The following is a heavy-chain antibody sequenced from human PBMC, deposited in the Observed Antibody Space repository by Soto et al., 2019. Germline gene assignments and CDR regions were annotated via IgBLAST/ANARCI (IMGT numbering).Heavy chain of an antibody. Sequence: QLQLQESGPGLVKPSETLSLTCTVSGGSISSSSYYWGWICQAPGKGLERIGSTYYSGSTYYNPSLKSRGAISEDTAKYRFSVKVSSVTAADTAVYYCANHSDILTGYYSYWFAPWCQRTLGTVST. CDR2: TYYSGST. CDR1: GGSISSSSYY. CDR3: ANHSDILTGYYSYWFAP. D-gene: IGHD3-9*01. J-gene: IGHJ5*02. V-gene: IGHV4-39*01.